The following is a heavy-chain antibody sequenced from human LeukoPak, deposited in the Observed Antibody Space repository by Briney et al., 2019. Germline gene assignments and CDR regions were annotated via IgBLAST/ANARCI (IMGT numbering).Heavy chain of an antibody. CDR2: ISGSGGST. D-gene: IGHD5-24*01. CDR1: GGSFSGYY. CDR3: AKGPRRDGYNYDAFDI. J-gene: IGHJ3*02. Sequence: ETLSLTCAVYGGSFSGYYWSWVRQAPGKGLEWVSAISGSGGSTYYADSVKGRFTISRDNSKNTLYLQMNSLRAEDTAVYYCAKGPRRDGYNYDAFDIWGQGTMVTVSS. V-gene: IGHV3-23*01.